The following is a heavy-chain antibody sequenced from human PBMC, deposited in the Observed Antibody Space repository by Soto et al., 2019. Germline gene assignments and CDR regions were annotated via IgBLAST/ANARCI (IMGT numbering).Heavy chain of an antibody. CDR1: GGSISSGGYY. J-gene: IGHJ5*02. CDR3: ATQEVGGTYVYTFDP. D-gene: IGHD1-26*01. CDR2: IYYSGST. V-gene: IGHV4-31*03. Sequence: SETLSLTCTVSGGSISSGGYYWSWIRQHPGKGLEWIGYIYYSGSTYYNPSLKSRVTISVDTSKNQFSLKLSSVTAADTAVYYCATQEVGGTYVYTFDPWGQGTLVNVSS.